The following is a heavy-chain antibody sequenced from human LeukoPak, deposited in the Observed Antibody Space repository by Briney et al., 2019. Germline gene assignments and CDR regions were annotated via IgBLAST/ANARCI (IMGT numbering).Heavy chain of an antibody. CDR2: IYYSGTT. D-gene: IGHD5-12*01. J-gene: IGHJ4*02. Sequence: SETLSLTCTVSGGSISSLTYYWGWIRQPPGKGLEWIASIYYSGTTYYSPSLKSRVAISVNRSNNQFSLRLSSVTAADTAVYFCTGYSASWSSGGGYWGQGTVVTVSS. CDR3: TGYSASWSSGGGY. CDR1: GGSISSLTYY. V-gene: IGHV4-39*01.